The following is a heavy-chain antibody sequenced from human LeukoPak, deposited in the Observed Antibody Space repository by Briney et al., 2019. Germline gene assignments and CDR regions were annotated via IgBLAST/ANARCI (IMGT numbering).Heavy chain of an antibody. D-gene: IGHD3-3*01. CDR3: ASLADFWSAFDY. J-gene: IGHJ4*02. CDR1: GFTFSSYE. Sequence: GGSLRLSCAASGFTFSSYEMNWVRQAPGKGLEWVSGISGSGGSTYYADSVKGRFTISRDNSKNTLYLQMNSLRAEDAALYYCASLADFWSAFDYWGQGTLVTVSS. CDR2: ISGSGGST. V-gene: IGHV3-23*01.